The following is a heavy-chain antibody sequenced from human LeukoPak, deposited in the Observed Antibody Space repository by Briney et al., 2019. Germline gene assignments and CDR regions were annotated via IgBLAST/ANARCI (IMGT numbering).Heavy chain of an antibody. CDR3: ARGRWGYCSSTSCHGTAFDI. CDR1: GGSFSGYY. D-gene: IGHD2-2*01. V-gene: IGHV4-34*01. Sequence: PSETLSLTCAVYGGSFSGYYWSWIRQPPGKGLEWIGEINHSGSTNYNPSLKSRVTISVDTSKNQFSLKLSSVTAADTAVYYCARGRWGYCSSTSCHGTAFDICGQGTMVTVSS. CDR2: INHSGST. J-gene: IGHJ3*02.